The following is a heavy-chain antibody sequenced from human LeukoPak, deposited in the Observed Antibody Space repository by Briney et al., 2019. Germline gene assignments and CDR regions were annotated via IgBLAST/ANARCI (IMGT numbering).Heavy chain of an antibody. V-gene: IGHV3-64D*09. J-gene: IGHJ4*02. Sequence: PGGSLRLSCAASGFTFSSYAMHWVRQAPGKGLEYVSAINSNGGITFYADSMKGRFTISRDDSKNTLYLQMSSLRAEDTAIYYCVKGVAARLDYWGQGTLV. CDR1: GFTFSSYA. CDR3: VKGVAARLDY. D-gene: IGHD6-6*01. CDR2: INSNGGIT.